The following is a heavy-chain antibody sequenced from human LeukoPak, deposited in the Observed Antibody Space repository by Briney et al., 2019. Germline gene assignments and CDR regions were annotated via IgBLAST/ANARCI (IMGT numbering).Heavy chain of an antibody. Sequence: AGGSLRLSCAASGFTFSNYDMHWVRQATGKGLEWVSTIGTAGDTYYPGSVKGRFTISRENAKKSLYLQMNNLRTGDTAVYFCARGTCRGGDCLQPPNYYYTMDVWGQGATVTVSS. CDR2: IGTAGDT. J-gene: IGHJ6*02. V-gene: IGHV3-13*01. D-gene: IGHD2-21*02. CDR1: GFTFSNYD. CDR3: ARGTCRGGDCLQPPNYYYTMDV.